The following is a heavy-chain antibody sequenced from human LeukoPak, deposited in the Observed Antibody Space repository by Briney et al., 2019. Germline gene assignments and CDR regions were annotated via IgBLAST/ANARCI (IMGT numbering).Heavy chain of an antibody. CDR1: GFTFSSYE. D-gene: IGHD5-24*01. CDR3: ARPRGNVEMATFPFDY. CDR2: ISSSSSYI. J-gene: IGHJ4*02. V-gene: IGHV3-21*06. Sequence: GGSLRLSCAASGFTFSSYEMNWVRQAPGKGLEWVSSISSSSSYIYYADSVKGRFTISRHNGRNSLYLEMNSLRAEDTAVYYCARPRGNVEMATFPFDYWGQGTLVTVSS.